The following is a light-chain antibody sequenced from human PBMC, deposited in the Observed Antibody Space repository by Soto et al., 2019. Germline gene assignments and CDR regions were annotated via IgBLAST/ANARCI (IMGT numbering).Light chain of an antibody. CDR2: EVN. J-gene: IGLJ1*01. CDR3: SSFVHGTSYV. CDR1: RNDVGRFNY. V-gene: IGLV2-8*01. Sequence: QRVLTHAASGSGFHGQSVTISYAETRNDVGRFNYVSWYQRHPGKAPKLIIYEVNKRPSGVPDRFSGSKSGNTASLTVSGLQAEDEADYFCSSFVHGTSYVFGTGTKVTVL.